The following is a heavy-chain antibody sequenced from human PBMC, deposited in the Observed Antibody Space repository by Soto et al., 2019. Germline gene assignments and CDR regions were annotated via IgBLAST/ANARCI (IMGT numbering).Heavy chain of an antibody. CDR3: PMGGYYV. J-gene: IGHJ4*02. D-gene: IGHD3-22*01. V-gene: IGHV3-23*01. CDR1: GFTFSRYG. Sequence: EVQLLESGGGLVQPGASLRLSCAASGFTFSRYGMNWVRQAPGKGLEWVSAISGSGTTTYYADSVKGRFTISRDNSKNTLYLQMNSLRAEDTAVYYCPMGGYYVWGQGTLVTVSS. CDR2: ISGSGTTT.